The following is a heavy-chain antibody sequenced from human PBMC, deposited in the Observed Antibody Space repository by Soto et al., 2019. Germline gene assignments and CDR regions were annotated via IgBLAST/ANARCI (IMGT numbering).Heavy chain of an antibody. V-gene: IGHV1-18*01. Sequence: QVQLVQSGDEVKKPGASVKVSCKASGYIFVNYGIAWVRQAPGQGLEWMGWISPYTGNTHSATKVQGSPTMTPDTSTSTAYMDLGSLTSDDTAVYYCVMVDNYVTPTPQDVWGQGTTVTVSS. CDR1: GYIFVNYG. D-gene: IGHD3-16*01. CDR2: ISPYTGNT. J-gene: IGHJ6*02. CDR3: VMVDNYVTPTPQDV.